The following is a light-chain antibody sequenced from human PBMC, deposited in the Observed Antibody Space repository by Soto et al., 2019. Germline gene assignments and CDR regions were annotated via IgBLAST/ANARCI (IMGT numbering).Light chain of an antibody. CDR3: QQRSNWHPIT. CDR1: QSVSRY. Sequence: EIVLTQSPATLSLSPGERATLSCRASQSVSRYLAWYQQKPGQAPRLLIYDASNRATGIPARFTGSGSGTDFTLTISSLEPEDFAVYYCQQRSNWHPITFGQGTRLEIK. J-gene: IGKJ5*01. CDR2: DAS. V-gene: IGKV3-11*01.